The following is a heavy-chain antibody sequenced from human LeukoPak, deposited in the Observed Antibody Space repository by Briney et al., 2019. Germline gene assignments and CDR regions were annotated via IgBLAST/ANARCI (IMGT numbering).Heavy chain of an antibody. CDR2: IHHSGTT. CDR3: AGRGYAMAY. V-gene: IGHV4-30-4*01. D-gene: IGHD5-12*01. CDR1: GDSITSVDYF. Sequence: PSETLSLTCTVSGDSITSVDYFWSWIRQPPGKGLEWIGYIHHSGTTSYNPSLKSRITISVDPSMNQFSLKLTSMTAADTAVYYCAGRGYAMAYWGQGTLVTVSS. J-gene: IGHJ4*02.